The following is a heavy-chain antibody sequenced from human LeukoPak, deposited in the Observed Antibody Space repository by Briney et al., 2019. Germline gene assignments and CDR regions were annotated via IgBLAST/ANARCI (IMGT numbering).Heavy chain of an antibody. V-gene: IGHV4-39*01. D-gene: IGHD4-23*01. CDR1: GGSISSSDYY. Sequence: PSETLSLTCTVSGGSISSSDYYWGWIRQPPGERLEWIGTIYYNGNTYYNPSLQSRVIISVDTSKNQFSLKLTSVTAPDTAFYYCARTVGTHRFDYWGQGILVTVSS. CDR2: IYYNGNT. J-gene: IGHJ4*02. CDR3: ARTVGTHRFDY.